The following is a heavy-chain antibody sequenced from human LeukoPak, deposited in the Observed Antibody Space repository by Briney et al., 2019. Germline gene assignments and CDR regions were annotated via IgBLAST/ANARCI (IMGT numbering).Heavy chain of an antibody. J-gene: IGHJ4*02. Sequence: SETLSLTCTVSGGSISSSSYYWGWIRQPPGKGLEWIGSIYYSGSTYYNPSLKSRVTISVDTSKNQFSLKLSSVTAADTAVYYCARHFSLARGNPNDYWGQGTLATVSS. CDR1: GGSISSSSYY. CDR3: ARHFSLARGNPNDY. V-gene: IGHV4-39*01. D-gene: IGHD4-23*01. CDR2: IYYSGST.